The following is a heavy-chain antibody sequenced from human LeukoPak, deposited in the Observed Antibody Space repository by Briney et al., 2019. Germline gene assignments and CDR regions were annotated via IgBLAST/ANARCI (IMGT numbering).Heavy chain of an antibody. D-gene: IGHD3-10*01. Sequence: ASVKVSCKVSGYTLTELSMHWVRQAPGKGLEWMGGFDPEDGETIYAQKFQGRVTMTEDTSTDTAYMELSSLRSEDTAVYYCATLRLGGSGSYYVGQYYYYGMDVWGQGTTVTVSS. V-gene: IGHV1-24*01. CDR2: FDPEDGET. J-gene: IGHJ6*02. CDR3: ATLRLGGSGSYYVGQYYYYGMDV. CDR1: GYTLTELS.